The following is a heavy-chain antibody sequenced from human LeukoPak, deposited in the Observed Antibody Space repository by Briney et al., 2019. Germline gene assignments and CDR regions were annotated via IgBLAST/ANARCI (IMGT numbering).Heavy chain of an antibody. J-gene: IGHJ4*02. CDR3: TSDPPRGLEY. D-gene: IGHD3-10*01. Sequence: PGGSLRLSCAASGFTVSSNYMSWVRQAPGKGLEWVSVVYSGGSTYYADSVKGRFTISRDNSKNTLYLQMNSLRVEDTAVHYCTSDPPRGLEYWGQGTPVTVSS. CDR2: VYSGGST. CDR1: GFTVSSNY. V-gene: IGHV3-66*01.